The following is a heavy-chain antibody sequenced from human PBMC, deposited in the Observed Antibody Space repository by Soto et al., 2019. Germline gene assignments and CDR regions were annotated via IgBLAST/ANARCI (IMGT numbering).Heavy chain of an antibody. D-gene: IGHD4-17*01. CDR1: EFSFSRYA. J-gene: IGHJ4*02. CDR2: LGPDGRNT. V-gene: IGHV3-23*01. CDR3: VKQMTTWTDSFFDF. Sequence: PGGSLRLSCVASEFSFSRYAMTWVRQAAGKGLQWVAGLGPDGRNTFYGESVRGRLTISRDNSRNTLYLQMSSLRAEDTAVYFCVKQMTTWTDSFFDFWGQGIQVTVSS.